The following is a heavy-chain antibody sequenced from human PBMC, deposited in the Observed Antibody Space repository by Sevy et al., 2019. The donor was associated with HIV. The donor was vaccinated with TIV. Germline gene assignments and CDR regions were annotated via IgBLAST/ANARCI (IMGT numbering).Heavy chain of an antibody. Sequence: GGSLRLSCAASGFIFSNYWMSWVRQAPGKGLEWVANIKRDGSEKYYVASVKGRFTISRDNAKNSLYLQMNSLRAEDTAVYYCARDCSSSTCLWGMDVWGQGTTVTVSS. CDR3: ARDCSSSTCLWGMDV. D-gene: IGHD2-2*01. V-gene: IGHV3-7*03. CDR1: GFIFSNYW. J-gene: IGHJ6*02. CDR2: IKRDGSEK.